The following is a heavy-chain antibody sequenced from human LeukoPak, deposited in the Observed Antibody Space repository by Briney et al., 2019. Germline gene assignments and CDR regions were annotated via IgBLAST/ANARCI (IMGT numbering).Heavy chain of an antibody. V-gene: IGHV3-30*04. Sequence: PGGSLRLSCAASEFTFSSYAMHWVRQAPGKGLEWVAVISYDGSNKYYADSVKGRFTISRDNSKNTLYLQMNSLRAEDTAVYYCAREISGYDDYYFDYWGQGTLVTVSS. CDR3: AREISGYDDYYFDY. CDR1: EFTFSSYA. CDR2: ISYDGSNK. D-gene: IGHD5-12*01. J-gene: IGHJ4*02.